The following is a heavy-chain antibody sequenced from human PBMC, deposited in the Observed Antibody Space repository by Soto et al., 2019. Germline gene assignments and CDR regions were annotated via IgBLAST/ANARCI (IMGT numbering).Heavy chain of an antibody. CDR1: GGSISSYD. CDR3: ARLYMAVPAAQNYYYYYGMDV. J-gene: IGHJ6*02. CDR2: IYSTGST. D-gene: IGHD2-2*01. V-gene: IGHV4-4*07. Sequence: PSETLSLTCTVSGGSISSYDLNWIRQPAGKGLEWIGRIYSTGSTNDNPSLKSRVTMSVDTSKNQFYLKLSSVTAADTAVYYCARLYMAVPAAQNYYYYYGMDVWGQGTTVTVSS.